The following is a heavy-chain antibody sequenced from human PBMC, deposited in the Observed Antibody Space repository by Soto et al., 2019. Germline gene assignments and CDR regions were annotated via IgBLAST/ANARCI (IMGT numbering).Heavy chain of an antibody. CDR1: GFSLSSSGVG. CDR2: IYWDDDK. Sequence: QITLKESGPTLVKPTQTLTLTCTFSGFSLSSSGVGVGWIRQPPGKALERLALIYWDDDKRYNPSLKSRLTIPKDTSKNQVVLTMTNMDPVDTATYYCAHREEGTNYYFYGMDVWGQGTTVTVSS. J-gene: IGHJ6*02. CDR3: AHREEGTNYYFYGMDV. V-gene: IGHV2-5*02.